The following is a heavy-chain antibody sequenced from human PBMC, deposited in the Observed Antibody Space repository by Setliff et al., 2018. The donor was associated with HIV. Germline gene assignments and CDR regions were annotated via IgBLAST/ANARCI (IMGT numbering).Heavy chain of an antibody. CDR2: IYTTGST. Sequence: PSETLSLTCTVSGGSIGSGSHYWSWIRQPAGKGLEWIGHIYTTGSTNYNPSLKSRVTISADTSNNQSSLRLTSMTAADTAVYYCAKTSVGATGLYAFDIWGQGTMVTVSS. CDR1: GGSIGSGSHY. V-gene: IGHV4-61*09. J-gene: IGHJ3*02. CDR3: AKTSVGATGLYAFDI. D-gene: IGHD1-26*01.